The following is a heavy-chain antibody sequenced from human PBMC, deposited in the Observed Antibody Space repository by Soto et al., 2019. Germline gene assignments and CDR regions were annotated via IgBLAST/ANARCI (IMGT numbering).Heavy chain of an antibody. CDR1: GFTFSNYS. CDR2: MNSGGRS. J-gene: IGHJ6*02. V-gene: IGHV3-23*01. CDR3: AKALQYSSSRDYFYYGMDV. D-gene: IGHD6-6*01. Sequence: RLSCAASGFTFSNYSMSWVRQAPGKGLEWVSGMNSGGRSYYADSVKGRFTISRDTSKNMLYLQMNSLRADDTAVFYCAKALQYSSSRDYFYYGMDVWGQGTTVTVSS.